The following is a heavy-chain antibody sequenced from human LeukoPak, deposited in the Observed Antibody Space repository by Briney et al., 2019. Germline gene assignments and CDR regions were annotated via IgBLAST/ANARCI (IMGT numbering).Heavy chain of an antibody. CDR2: IYPGDSNT. CDR1: GYDFPGYW. J-gene: IGHJ4*02. V-gene: IGHV5-51*01. D-gene: IGHD4-23*01. Sequence: GESLKISCKGSGYDFPGYWIVWVRQMPGKGLEWMGIIYPGDSNTRYSPSFQGQVTMSADKSITTAYLQWSSLKASDTAMYYCARERTDAGGDFDYWGQGTLVTVSS. CDR3: ARERTDAGGDFDY.